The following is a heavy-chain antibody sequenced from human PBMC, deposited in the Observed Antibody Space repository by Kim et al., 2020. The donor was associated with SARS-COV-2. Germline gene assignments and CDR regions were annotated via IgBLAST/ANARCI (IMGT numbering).Heavy chain of an antibody. V-gene: IGHV4-39*07. CDR2: IYYSGST. CDR3: ARGYYDSSGYFFDY. Sequence: SETLSLTCTVSGGSISSSSYYWGWIRQPPGKGLEWIGSIYYSGSTYYNPSLKSRVTISVDTSKNQFSLKLSSVTAADTAVYYCARGYYDSSGYFFDYWGQGTLVTVSS. CDR1: GGSISSSSYY. D-gene: IGHD3-22*01. J-gene: IGHJ4*02.